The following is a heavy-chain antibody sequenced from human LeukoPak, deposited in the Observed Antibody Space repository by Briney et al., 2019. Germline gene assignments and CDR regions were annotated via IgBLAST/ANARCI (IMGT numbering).Heavy chain of an antibody. D-gene: IGHD3-16*01. CDR2: ISYDGNDK. Sequence: GGALRLSCAASGFTFSSYDMHWVRQAPGKGLEWVAVISYDGNDKHYADSVKGRFTISRDNSKNTLYLQMNSLRVEDTAVYYCAKDQYDYVRGEFDYWGQGTLVTVSS. V-gene: IGHV3-30*18. J-gene: IGHJ4*02. CDR1: GFTFSSYD. CDR3: AKDQYDYVRGEFDY.